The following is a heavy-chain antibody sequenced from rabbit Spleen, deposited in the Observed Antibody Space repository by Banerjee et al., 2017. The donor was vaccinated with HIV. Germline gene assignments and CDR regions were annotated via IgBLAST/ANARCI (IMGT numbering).Heavy chain of an antibody. Sequence: QLVESGGGLVQPGGSLKLSCKASGFDFSTYSMSWVCQAPGKGLEWIGYIDPIFSSTHYATWVNGRFTISSHNAQNTLYLQLNSLTAADTATYFCARSGYVGGDYTWDLWGPGTLVTVS. CDR3: ARSGYVGGDYTWDL. D-gene: IGHD1-1*01. CDR1: GFDFSTYS. V-gene: IGHV1S7*01. CDR2: IDPIFSST. J-gene: IGHJ4*01.